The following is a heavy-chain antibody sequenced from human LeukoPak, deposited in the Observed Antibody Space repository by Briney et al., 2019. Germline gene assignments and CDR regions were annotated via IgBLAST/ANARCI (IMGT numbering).Heavy chain of an antibody. CDR3: ATILGYCSSTSCYSVSYYMDV. Sequence: SQTLSLTCTVSGGSISSGSYYWSWIRQPAGKGLEWIGRIYTSGSTNYNPSLKSRVTISVDTSKNQFSLKLSSVTAADTAVYYCATILGYCSSTSCYSVSYYMDVWGKGTTVTVSS. D-gene: IGHD2-2*01. V-gene: IGHV4-61*02. CDR2: IYTSGST. CDR1: GGSISSGSYY. J-gene: IGHJ6*03.